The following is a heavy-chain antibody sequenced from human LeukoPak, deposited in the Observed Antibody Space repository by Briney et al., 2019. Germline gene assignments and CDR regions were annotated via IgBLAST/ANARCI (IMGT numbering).Heavy chain of an antibody. D-gene: IGHD1-26*01. CDR3: ARVSSGSYQSPDY. CDR1: GCTFSSYA. J-gene: IGHJ4*02. V-gene: IGHV3-30*04. Sequence: PGRSLRLSCAVSGCTFSSYAMHWVRQAPGKGLEWVAVISYDGSNKYYASSVKGRFTISRDNSKNTLYLQMNSLTAEDTAVYYCARVSSGSYQSPDYWGQGTPVTASS. CDR2: ISYDGSNK.